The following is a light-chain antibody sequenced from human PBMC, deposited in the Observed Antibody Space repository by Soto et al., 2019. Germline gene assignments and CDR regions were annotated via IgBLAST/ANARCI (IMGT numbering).Light chain of an antibody. V-gene: IGKV3-11*01. CDR2: DAS. CDR3: QWRRDWPPRLP. CDR1: ESIGNY. Sequence: EVVLTQSPATLSLSPGERATLSCRASESIGNYLAWYQQKLGQAPTLLIYDASHRAIGIPGRFSGDGSGTDFTVTISSLAPEDFAVYYCQWRRDWPPRLPFGGGTKVEIK. J-gene: IGKJ4*01.